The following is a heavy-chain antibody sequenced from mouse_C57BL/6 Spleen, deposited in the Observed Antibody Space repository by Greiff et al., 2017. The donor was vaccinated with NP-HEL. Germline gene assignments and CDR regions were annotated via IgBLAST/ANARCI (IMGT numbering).Heavy chain of an antibody. V-gene: IGHV1-80*01. CDR1: GYAFSSYW. Sequence: QVQLQQSGAELVKPGASVKLSCKASGYAFSSYWMNWVKQRPGKGLEWIGQIYPGDGDTNYNGKFKGKATLTADKSSSTAYMQLSSLTSEDAAVYCCARGGDDEGAYWGQGTLVTVSA. CDR2: IYPGDGDT. D-gene: IGHD3-3*01. J-gene: IGHJ3*01. CDR3: ARGGDDEGAY.